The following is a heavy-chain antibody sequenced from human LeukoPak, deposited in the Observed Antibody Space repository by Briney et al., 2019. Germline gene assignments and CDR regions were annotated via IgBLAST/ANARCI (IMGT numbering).Heavy chain of an antibody. CDR1: GFTLSSYA. CDR3: AKGLYSPGYSSGWPIDY. CDR2: ISGSGGST. D-gene: IGHD6-19*01. Sequence: GGSLRLSCAASGFTLSSYAMRWVRQAPGRGREGVSAISGSGGSTYYADSVKGRLTISRDNSKNTLYLQMNSLRAEDTAVYYCAKGLYSPGYSSGWPIDYWGQGTLVTVSS. J-gene: IGHJ4*02. V-gene: IGHV3-23*01.